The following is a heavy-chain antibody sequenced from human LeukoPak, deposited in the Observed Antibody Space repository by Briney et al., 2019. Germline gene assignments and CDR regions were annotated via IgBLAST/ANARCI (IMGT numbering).Heavy chain of an antibody. CDR3: ARDLMRLLYSSSWYGAYYYYGMDV. V-gene: IGHV1-46*01. CDR1: GYTFTSYY. Sequence: ASVKVSCKASGYTFTSYYMHWVRQAPGQGLAWMGIINPSGGSTSYAQKFQGRVTMTRDTSTSTVYMELSSLRSEDTAVYYCARDLMRLLYSSSWYGAYYYYGMDVWGQGTTVTVSS. CDR2: INPSGGST. D-gene: IGHD6-13*01. J-gene: IGHJ6*02.